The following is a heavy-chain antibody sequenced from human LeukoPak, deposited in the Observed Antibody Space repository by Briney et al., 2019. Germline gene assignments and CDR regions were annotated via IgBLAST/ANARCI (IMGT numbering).Heavy chain of an antibody. Sequence: PGGSLRLSCAASGFTFNTYAMHWVRQAPGKGLEWVAVISYDGSNQFYADSVKGRFTISRDNPKNTLYLQMHSLRAEDTAVYYCAREGYYYDSSGAFDYWGQGTLVTVSS. V-gene: IGHV3-30-3*01. CDR2: ISYDGSNQ. J-gene: IGHJ4*02. CDR3: AREGYYYDSSGAFDY. CDR1: GFTFNTYA. D-gene: IGHD3-22*01.